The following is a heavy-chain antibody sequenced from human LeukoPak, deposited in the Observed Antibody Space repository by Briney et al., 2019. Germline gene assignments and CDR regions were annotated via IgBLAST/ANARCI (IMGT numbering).Heavy chain of an antibody. CDR2: IRYDGSNK. V-gene: IGHV3-30*02. J-gene: IGHJ3*02. CDR1: GFTFSSYG. CDR3: AKDILHQWSDAFDI. D-gene: IGHD2-15*01. Sequence: PGGSLRLSCAASGFTFSSYGMHWVRQAPGKGLEWVAFIRYDGSNKYYADSVKGRFTISRDNSKNTLYLQMNSLRAEDTAVYYCAKDILHQWSDAFDIWGQGTMVTVSS.